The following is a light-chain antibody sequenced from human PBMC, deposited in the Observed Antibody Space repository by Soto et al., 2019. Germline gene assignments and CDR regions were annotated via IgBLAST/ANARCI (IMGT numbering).Light chain of an antibody. Sequence: QYVLTQPPSVSGAPGQRVTISCTGSSSNIGAGYDVHGYQQLPGTAPKLLIYGNSNRPSGVPDRFSGSKSGTSASLAITGLQAEDEADYYCQSYDSSRSGVVFGGGTKLAVL. V-gene: IGLV1-40*01. CDR2: GNS. CDR1: SSNIGAGYD. J-gene: IGLJ2*01. CDR3: QSYDSSRSGVV.